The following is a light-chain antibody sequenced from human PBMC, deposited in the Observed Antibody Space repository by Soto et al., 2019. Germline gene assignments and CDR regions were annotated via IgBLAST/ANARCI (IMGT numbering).Light chain of an antibody. CDR3: QQRGNRPPWT. V-gene: IGKV3-11*01. J-gene: IGKJ1*01. CDR1: QSVGKY. Sequence: EIVMTQSPATLSVSPGERATLSCRASQSVGKYLVWYQQKSGQAPRLLIYDASNRATGIPARFSGSGSGTDFTLTISSLEPEDLAVYYCQQRGNRPPWTFGQGTKVDIK. CDR2: DAS.